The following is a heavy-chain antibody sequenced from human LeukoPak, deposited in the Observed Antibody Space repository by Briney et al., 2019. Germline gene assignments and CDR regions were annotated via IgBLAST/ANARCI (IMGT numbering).Heavy chain of an antibody. J-gene: IGHJ4*02. CDR2: INPSGGST. Sequence: ASVKVSCKASGYTFTSYYMHWVRQAPGQGLEWMGIINPSGGSTSYAQKFQGRVTMTRDTSTSTAYMELSSLRSEDTAVYYCARDDWYYYGSGSYYNGDYWGQGTLVTVSS. V-gene: IGHV1-46*01. CDR3: ARDDWYYYGSGSYYNGDY. D-gene: IGHD3-10*01. CDR1: GYTFTSYY.